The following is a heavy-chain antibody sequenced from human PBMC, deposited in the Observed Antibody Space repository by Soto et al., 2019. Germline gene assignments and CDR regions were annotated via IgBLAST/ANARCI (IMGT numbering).Heavy chain of an antibody. D-gene: IGHD3-10*01. CDR2: IIPIFGTA. CDR3: ARDMTGASGEH. V-gene: IGHV1-69*06. J-gene: IGHJ1*01. CDR1: GGTFSSYA. Sequence: QVQLVQSGAEVKKPGASVKVSCKASGGTFSSYAISWVRLSPGQGLEWMGGIIPIFGTANYAQKFLGRVTITAAKSTSTAYMELSSLRSEDTAVYYCARDMTGASGEHWGHGTLVTVSS.